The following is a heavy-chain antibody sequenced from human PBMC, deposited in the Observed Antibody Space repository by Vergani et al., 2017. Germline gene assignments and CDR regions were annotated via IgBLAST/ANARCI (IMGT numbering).Heavy chain of an antibody. Sequence: QVQLQESGPGLVTPSQTLSLICTVSGGSISSGDYYWTWLRPPPGKGLEWIGYISYSGTTYYNPSLKSRVTMSVDTSKNQFSLKLSSVTAADTAVYYCAREEAYYYDSGSYWGQGTLVTVSS. D-gene: IGHD3-22*01. CDR1: GGSISSGDYY. J-gene: IGHJ4*02. CDR3: AREEAYYYDSGSY. CDR2: ISYSGTT. V-gene: IGHV4-30-4*08.